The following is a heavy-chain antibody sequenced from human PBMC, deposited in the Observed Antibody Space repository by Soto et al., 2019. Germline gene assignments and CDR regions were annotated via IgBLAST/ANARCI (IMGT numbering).Heavy chain of an antibody. Sequence: SETLSLTCAVYGGSFSGYYWSWIRQPPGKGLEWIGEMNHSGTTNHNPSLKSRVTISVDTSKNQFSLKLSSVTAADTAMYYCARGLGTMNPWGQGTLVTVSS. CDR3: ARGLGTMNP. V-gene: IGHV4-34*01. D-gene: IGHD1-1*01. J-gene: IGHJ5*02. CDR1: GGSFSGYY. CDR2: MNHSGTT.